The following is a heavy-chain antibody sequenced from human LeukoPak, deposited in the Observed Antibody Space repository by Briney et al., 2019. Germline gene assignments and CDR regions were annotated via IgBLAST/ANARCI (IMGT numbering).Heavy chain of an antibody. J-gene: IGHJ4*02. CDR3: ARRYCGGDCHSPYFDY. CDR1: GFTFSDYY. D-gene: IGHD2-21*02. Sequence: GGSLRLSCAASGFTFSDYYMSWIRQAPGKGLEWVSYISSSSSYTNYADSVKGRFTISRDNAKNSLYLQMNSLRAEDTAVYYCARRYCGGDCHSPYFDYWGQGTLVTVSS. V-gene: IGHV3-11*06. CDR2: ISSSSSYT.